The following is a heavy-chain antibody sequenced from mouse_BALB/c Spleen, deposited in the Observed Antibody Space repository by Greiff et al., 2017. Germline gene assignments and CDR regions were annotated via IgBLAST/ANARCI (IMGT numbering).Heavy chain of an antibody. D-gene: IGHD2-14*01. J-gene: IGHJ2*01. Sequence: EVKLLESGGGLVKPGGSLKVSCAASGFTFSDYYMYWVRQTPEKRLEWVAIISDGGSYTYYPDSVKGRFNISRDNAKNNLYLRMSSLQSEDTAMYYCARGGVRRGLDYWGQGTTLTVSS. CDR1: GFTFSDYY. V-gene: IGHV5-4*02. CDR2: ISDGGSYT. CDR3: ARGGVRRGLDY.